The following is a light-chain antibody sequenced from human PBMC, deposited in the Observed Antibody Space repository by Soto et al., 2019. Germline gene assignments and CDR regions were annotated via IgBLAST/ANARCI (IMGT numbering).Light chain of an antibody. Sequence: EIVLTQSPGTLSLSPGERATLSCRASQSVSSNYLAWYQQKPGQAPRLLIYGASSRATGIPDRFSGSGSGTDFTLTISRLEPEDFAVYYCQQYEAVVTFGQGTKVDIK. J-gene: IGKJ1*01. CDR2: GAS. CDR3: QQYEAVVT. CDR1: QSVSSNY. V-gene: IGKV3-20*01.